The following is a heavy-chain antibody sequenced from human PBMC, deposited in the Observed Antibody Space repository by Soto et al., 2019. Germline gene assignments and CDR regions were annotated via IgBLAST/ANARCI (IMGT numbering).Heavy chain of an antibody. CDR3: ARGRQMATTNPFDY. CDR2: ISAYNGNT. Sequence: ASVKVSCKASGYTFTSYGISWVRQAPGQGLEWMGWISAYNGNTNYAQKLQGRVTMTTDTSTSTAYMELSSVTAADTAVYYCARGRQMATTNPFDYWGQGTLVTVSS. CDR1: GYTFTSYG. D-gene: IGHD5-12*01. J-gene: IGHJ4*02. V-gene: IGHV1-18*01.